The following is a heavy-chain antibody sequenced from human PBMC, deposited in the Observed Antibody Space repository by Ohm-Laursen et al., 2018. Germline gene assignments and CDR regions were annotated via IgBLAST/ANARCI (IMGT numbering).Heavy chain of an antibody. J-gene: IGHJ4*02. CDR1: GFSLSTSGMR. Sequence: TQTLTLTRTFSGFSLSTSGMRVSWIRQPPGKALEWLARHGWDDDKFYSTSLKTRLTISKDTSKNQVVLTMTNMDPVDTATYYCARTRDYYDSSGFDYWGQGTLVTVSS. CDR3: ARTRDYYDSSGFDY. CDR2: HGWDDDK. D-gene: IGHD3-22*01. V-gene: IGHV2-70*04.